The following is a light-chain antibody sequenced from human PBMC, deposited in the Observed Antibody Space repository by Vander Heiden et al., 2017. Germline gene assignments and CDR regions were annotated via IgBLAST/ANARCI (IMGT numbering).Light chain of an antibody. CDR3: QQYNDWPPVT. V-gene: IGKV3-15*01. CDR1: QKINSN. CDR2: AAS. Sequence: ETMLTQSPASLPLPPGKRATLSCRASQKINSNLAWYQQKPGQPPSLLIYAASSRATGIAARFSGSGSGTEFTLPITSLKSEDFGVYYCQQYNDWPPVTFGQGTKVEIK. J-gene: IGKJ1*01.